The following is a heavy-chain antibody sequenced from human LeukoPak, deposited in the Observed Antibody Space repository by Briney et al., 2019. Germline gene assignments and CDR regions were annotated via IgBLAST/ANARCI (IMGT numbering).Heavy chain of an antibody. D-gene: IGHD5-12*01. CDR1: GFNFYEYG. CDR2: ISWTNGHI. J-gene: IGHJ4*02. Sequence: GRSLRLSCAASGFNFYEYGMHWVRQPPGKGLEWVAGISWTNGHIGYADSVKGRFTISRDNSKNTLYLQMNSLRAEDTAVYYCAKGVGGYATQQRGYFDYWGQGTLVTVSS. CDR3: AKGVGGYATQQRGYFDY. V-gene: IGHV3-9*01.